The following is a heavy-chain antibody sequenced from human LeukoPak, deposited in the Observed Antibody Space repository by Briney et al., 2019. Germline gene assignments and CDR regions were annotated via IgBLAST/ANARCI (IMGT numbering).Heavy chain of an antibody. D-gene: IGHD1-14*01. J-gene: IGHJ1*01. V-gene: IGHV4-4*02. CDR2: IYRTGST. CDR3: ASITSG. Sequence: SETLSLTCAVSGGSFSSSDWWTWVRQPPGKGLEWIGEIYRTGSTNYNASLQSRVTISQDMSKKQFSLKLTSVTAADTAVYYCASITSGWGQGTLVIVSS. CDR1: GGSFSSSDW.